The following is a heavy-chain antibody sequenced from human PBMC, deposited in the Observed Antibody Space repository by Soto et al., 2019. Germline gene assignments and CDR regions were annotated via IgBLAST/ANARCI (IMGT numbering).Heavy chain of an antibody. CDR1: GGSFSGYY. CDR2: INHSGST. J-gene: IGHJ4*02. D-gene: IGHD3-3*01. Sequence: SETLSLTCAVYGGSFSGYYWSWIRQPPGKGLEWIGEINHSGSTNYNPSLKSRVTISVDTSKNQFSLKLSSVTAADTAVYYCARGDPLGHYDFWSGYHFDYWGQGTLVTVSS. V-gene: IGHV4-34*01. CDR3: ARGDPLGHYDFWSGYHFDY.